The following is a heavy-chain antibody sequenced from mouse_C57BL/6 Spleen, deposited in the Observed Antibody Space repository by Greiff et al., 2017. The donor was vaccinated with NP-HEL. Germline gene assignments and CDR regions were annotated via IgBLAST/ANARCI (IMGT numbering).Heavy chain of an antibody. V-gene: IGHV5-16*01. Sequence: EVQLVESEGGLVQPGRSMKLSCTASGFTFSDYYMAWVRQVPEKGLEWVANINYDGSSTYYLDSLKSRFIISRDNAKNILYLQMSSLKSEDTATYYCARGYYGLDYWGQGTTLTVSS. CDR2: INYDGSST. D-gene: IGHD1-1*01. CDR3: ARGYYGLDY. J-gene: IGHJ2*01. CDR1: GFTFSDYY.